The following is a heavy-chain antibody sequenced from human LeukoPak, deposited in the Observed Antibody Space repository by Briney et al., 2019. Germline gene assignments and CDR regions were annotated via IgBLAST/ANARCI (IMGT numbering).Heavy chain of an antibody. CDR3: AKDIGDDYGGNTFDI. CDR2: ISWNSGSI. D-gene: IGHD4-17*01. Sequence: GRSLRLSCAASGFTFDDYAMHWVRHAPGKGLEWVSGISWNSGSIGYADSVKGRFTISRDNAKNSLYLQMNSLRAEDTALYYCAKDIGDDYGGNTFDIWGQGTMATVSS. CDR1: GFTFDDYA. J-gene: IGHJ3*02. V-gene: IGHV3-9*01.